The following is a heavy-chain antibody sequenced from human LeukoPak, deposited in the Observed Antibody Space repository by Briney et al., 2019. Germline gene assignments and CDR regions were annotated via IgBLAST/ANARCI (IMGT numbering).Heavy chain of an antibody. J-gene: IGHJ4*02. V-gene: IGHV3-30*02. CDR1: GFTFSNYG. Sequence: GGSLRLSCAASGFTFSNYGMHWVRQAPGKGLEWVAFIRYDINTKYYAESVRGRFTISRDNPNNTLYLEMNRLRPEDTAVYYCVKEASWSGYYVTYYFDYWGQGHLVTVSS. CDR3: VKEASWSGYYVTYYFDY. D-gene: IGHD3-3*01. CDR2: IRYDINTK.